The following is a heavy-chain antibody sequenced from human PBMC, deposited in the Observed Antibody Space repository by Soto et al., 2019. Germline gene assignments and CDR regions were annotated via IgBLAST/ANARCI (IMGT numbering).Heavy chain of an antibody. V-gene: IGHV3-49*03. CDR1: GFTFGDYA. Sequence: PGGTLGLSCTGSGFTFGDYAMSWCRQAPGKGLEWVGFIRSKAYGGTTEYAASVKGRFTISRDDSKSIAYLQMNSLRTEDTAVYYCTRDMFGSGSYSDNYFDYWGQGPLVTVSS. J-gene: IGHJ4*02. CDR2: IRSKAYGGTT. CDR3: TRDMFGSGSYSDNYFDY. D-gene: IGHD1-26*01.